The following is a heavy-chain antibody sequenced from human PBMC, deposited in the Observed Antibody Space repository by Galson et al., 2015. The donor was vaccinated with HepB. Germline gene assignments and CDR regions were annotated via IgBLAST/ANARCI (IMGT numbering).Heavy chain of an antibody. CDR3: ARDLLGYSGWYGVFDY. CDR2: ISYDGSNK. Sequence: SLRLSCAASGFTFSSYAMHWVRQAPGKGLEWVAVISYDGSNKYYADSVKGRFTISRDNSKNTLYLQMNSLRAEDTAVYYCARDLLGYSGWYGVFDYWVQGTLVTVSS. V-gene: IGHV3-30-3*01. D-gene: IGHD6-19*01. J-gene: IGHJ4*02. CDR1: GFTFSSYA.